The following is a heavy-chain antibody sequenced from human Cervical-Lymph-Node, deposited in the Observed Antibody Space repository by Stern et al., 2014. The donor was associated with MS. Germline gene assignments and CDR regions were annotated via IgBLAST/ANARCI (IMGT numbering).Heavy chain of an antibody. Sequence: QVQLVQSGAEVKKPGSSVKVSCKASGGTFSDQAISWMRQAPGQGLEWVGGIIPIFGAADYAQNLQDRVTITADRSTTTAYAMSRKRMNLFGIQRHDFTVMDVWGQGTTVTVAS. CDR1: GGTFSDQA. CDR3: FTVMDV. CDR2: IIPIFGAA. V-gene: IGHV1-69*06. D-gene: IGHD6-25*01. J-gene: IGHJ6*02.